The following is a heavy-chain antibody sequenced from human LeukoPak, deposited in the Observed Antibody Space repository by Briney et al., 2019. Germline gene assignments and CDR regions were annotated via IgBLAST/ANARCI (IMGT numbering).Heavy chain of an antibody. CDR2: IYTSGST. CDR1: GDSISGFY. Sequence: PSETLSLTCTVSGDSISGFYWSWIRQAAGKGLEWIGHIYTSGSTNYNPSLKSRVTISVDTSKNQFSLKLSSVTAADTAVYYCARGHYDSSGYYYVSGEFDYWGQGTLVTVSS. D-gene: IGHD3-22*01. CDR3: ARGHYDSSGYYYVSGEFDY. J-gene: IGHJ4*02. V-gene: IGHV4-4*07.